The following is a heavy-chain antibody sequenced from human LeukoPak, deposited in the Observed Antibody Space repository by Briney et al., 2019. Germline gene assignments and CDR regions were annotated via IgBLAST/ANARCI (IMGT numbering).Heavy chain of an antibody. Sequence: ASVKVSCKASGYIFTSFGISWVRQAPGQGPEWMGWISAYNGNTNYAQKFQGRVTMTTDTSTSTAYMELSSLRSEDTAVYYCARTDGDLDYWGQGTLVTVSS. J-gene: IGHJ4*02. CDR3: ARTDGDLDY. V-gene: IGHV1-18*01. CDR1: GYIFTSFG. CDR2: ISAYNGNT. D-gene: IGHD4-17*01.